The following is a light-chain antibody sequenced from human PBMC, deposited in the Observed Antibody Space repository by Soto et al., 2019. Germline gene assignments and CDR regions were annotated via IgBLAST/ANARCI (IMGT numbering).Light chain of an antibody. CDR1: QNIDNW. CDR3: QQYYTNSQAS. V-gene: IGKV1-5*03. J-gene: IGKJ1*01. Sequence: DVQVTQSPSTLSASVGDRVTITCRASQNIDNWLAWYQQKLGKAPKLLIYKASNLETRVPSRFSGSGSGTEFSLTISNLEPDDFATYHCQQYYTNSQASFGQGTKVEI. CDR2: KAS.